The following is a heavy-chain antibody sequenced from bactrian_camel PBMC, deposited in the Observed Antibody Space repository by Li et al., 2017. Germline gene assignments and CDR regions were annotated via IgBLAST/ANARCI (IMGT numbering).Heavy chain of an antibody. Sequence: HVQLVESGGGSVQAGGSLRLSCAAPGHRYDTYCMGWFRQAPGKAREGIAVIDSDGDTAYAESMKDRFTISQDTAMNTIYLQMTNLVPEDSATYYCAHGCEADKLWGQGTQVTVS. CDR1: GHRYDTYC. J-gene: IGHJ4*01. V-gene: IGHV3S53*01. D-gene: IGHD3*01. CDR3: AHGCEADKL. CDR2: IDSDGDT.